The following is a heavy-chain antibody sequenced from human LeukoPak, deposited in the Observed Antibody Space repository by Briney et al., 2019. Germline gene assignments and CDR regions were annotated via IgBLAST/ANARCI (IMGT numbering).Heavy chain of an antibody. V-gene: IGHV3-21*01. CDR3: VKDYRSGSYMGHFDY. Sequence: PGGSLRLSCAASGFTFSSYSMNWVRQAPGKGLEWVSSISSSSIYIYYADSVKGRFTISRDNAKNSLYLQINSLRAEDSAVYHCVKDYRSGSYMGHFDYWGQGTLVTVSS. D-gene: IGHD6-19*01. J-gene: IGHJ4*02. CDR1: GFTFSSYS. CDR2: ISSSSIYI.